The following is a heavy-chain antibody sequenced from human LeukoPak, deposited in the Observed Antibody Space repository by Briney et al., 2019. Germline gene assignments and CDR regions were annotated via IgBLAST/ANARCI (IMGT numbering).Heavy chain of an antibody. V-gene: IGHV4-34*01. CDR2: INHRGST. CDR1: GXSLSKYY. Sequence: SETLSLTCAVYGXSLSKYYGTWIRQSPGKGLEWIGEINHRGSTNLNPSLKSRVTLSVDTSKHQFSLKLTSMTAADAAVYYCASSVGSTDYWGQGTLVTVSP. D-gene: IGHD1-26*01. CDR3: ASSVGSTDY. J-gene: IGHJ4*02.